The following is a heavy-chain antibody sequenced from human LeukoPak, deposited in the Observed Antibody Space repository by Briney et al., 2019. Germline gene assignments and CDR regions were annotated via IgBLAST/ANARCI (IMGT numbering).Heavy chain of an antibody. Sequence: PGGSLRLSCAASGFTFSSYAMHWVRQAPGKGLEGVAVISYDGSNKYYADSVKGRFTISRDNSKNTLYLQMNSLRAEDTAVYYCARDMIVVVITTGGYWGQGTLVTVSS. CDR1: GFTFSSYA. D-gene: IGHD3-22*01. CDR2: ISYDGSNK. CDR3: ARDMIVVVITTGGY. J-gene: IGHJ4*02. V-gene: IGHV3-30-3*01.